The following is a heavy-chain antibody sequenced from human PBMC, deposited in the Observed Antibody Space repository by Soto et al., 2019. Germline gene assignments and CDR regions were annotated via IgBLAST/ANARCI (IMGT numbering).Heavy chain of an antibody. CDR2: IYYSGST. V-gene: IGHV4-59*01. Sequence: PSETLSLTCAVYGGSCSGYYWSWIRQPPGKGLEWIGNIYYSGSTTYNPSLKSRVTISVDTSKNQFSLKLSSVTAADTAVYYCAREGLPPSGYYDSSGYYSINWFDPWGQGTLVTVSS. D-gene: IGHD3-22*01. CDR1: GGSCSGYY. CDR3: AREGLPPSGYYDSSGYYSINWFDP. J-gene: IGHJ5*02.